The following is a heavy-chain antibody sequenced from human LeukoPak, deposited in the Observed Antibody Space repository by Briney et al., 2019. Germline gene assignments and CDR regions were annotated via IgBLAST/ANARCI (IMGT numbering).Heavy chain of an antibody. D-gene: IGHD1-20*01. V-gene: IGHV1-69*06. J-gene: IGHJ4*02. CDR3: ASRPSVYNWNDSVY. CDR2: IIPIFGTA. CDR1: GGTFSNYA. Sequence: ASVKVSCKASGGTFSNYAISWVRQAPGQGLEWMGGIIPIFGTANYAQKFQGRVTITADKSTSTAYMELSSLRSEDTAVYYCASRPSVYNWNDSVYWGQGTLVTVSS.